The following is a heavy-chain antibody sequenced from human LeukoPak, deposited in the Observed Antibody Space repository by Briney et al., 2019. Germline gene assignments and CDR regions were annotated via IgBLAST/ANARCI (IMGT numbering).Heavy chain of an antibody. D-gene: IGHD3-22*01. CDR3: ARHRPLRYYDSSGYHLLFDY. CDR1: GYTFTSYG. Sequence: ASVKVSCKASGYTFTSYGISWVRQAPGQGLEWMGWISAYNGNTNYAQKLQGRVTMTTDTSTSTAYMELSSLRSEDTAVYYCARHRPLRYYDSSGYHLLFDYWGQGTLVTVSS. CDR2: ISAYNGNT. J-gene: IGHJ4*02. V-gene: IGHV1-18*01.